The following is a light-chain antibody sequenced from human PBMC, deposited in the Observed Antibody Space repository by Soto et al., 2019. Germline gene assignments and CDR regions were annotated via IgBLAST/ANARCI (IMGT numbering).Light chain of an antibody. V-gene: IGKV1-39*01. Sequence: DIQMTQDPSSLSASVGDRVTITCRAIQSISSYLNWYQQKPGKAPKLLIYAASSLQSGVPSRFSGSGSGTDFTLTISSLQPEDFATYYCQQSYSTPITFGQGTRLEIK. CDR3: QQSYSTPIT. CDR1: QSISSY. CDR2: AAS. J-gene: IGKJ5*01.